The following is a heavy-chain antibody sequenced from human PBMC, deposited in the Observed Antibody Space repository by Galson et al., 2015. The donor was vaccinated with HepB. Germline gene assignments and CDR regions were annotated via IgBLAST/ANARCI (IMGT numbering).Heavy chain of an antibody. Sequence: SLRLSCAASGFTFSNYAMNWVRQAPGKGLEWVSGISDRGGSTYYADSVKGRFTISRDNSKNMLYLQMNSLRAEDTAVYYCAKGITAITSYSFDYWGQGTLVTVSS. CDR2: ISDRGGST. CDR3: AKGITAITSYSFDY. CDR1: GFTFSNYA. J-gene: IGHJ4*02. V-gene: IGHV3-23*01. D-gene: IGHD1-7*01.